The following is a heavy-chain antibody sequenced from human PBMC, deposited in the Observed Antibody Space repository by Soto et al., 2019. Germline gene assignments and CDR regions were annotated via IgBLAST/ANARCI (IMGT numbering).Heavy chain of an antibody. CDR3: TRKPRITGTTYYFDY. CDR1: GFTFGDYA. Sequence: GGSLRLSCTASGFTFGDYAMSWFRQAPGKGLEWVGFIRSKAYGGTTEYAASVKGRFTISRDGSKSIAYLQMNSLKTEDTAVYYCTRKPRITGTTYYFDYWGQGTLVTVSS. CDR2: IRSKAYGGTT. J-gene: IGHJ4*02. V-gene: IGHV3-49*01. D-gene: IGHD1-20*01.